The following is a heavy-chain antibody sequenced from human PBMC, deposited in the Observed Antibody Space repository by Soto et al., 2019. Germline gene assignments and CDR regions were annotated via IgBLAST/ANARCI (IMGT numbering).Heavy chain of an antibody. CDR3: TTSMGPNYYDSTSMDV. CDR1: GFTFSNAW. CDR2: IKSKTDGGTT. D-gene: IGHD3-22*01. V-gene: IGHV3-15*01. J-gene: IGHJ6*02. Sequence: PGGSLRLSXAASGFTFSNAWMSWVRQAPGKGLEWVGRIKSKTDGGTTDYAAPVKGRFTISRDDSKTTLYLQMNSLKTEDTAVYYCTTSMGPNYYDSTSMDVWGQGTTVTVSS.